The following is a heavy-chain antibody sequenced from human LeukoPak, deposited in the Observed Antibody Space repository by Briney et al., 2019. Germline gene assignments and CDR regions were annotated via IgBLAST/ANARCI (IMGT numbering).Heavy chain of an antibody. CDR3: ASNRDSSGYYFFDY. CDR2: IIPIFGTA. D-gene: IGHD3-22*01. CDR1: GGTFSSYA. Sequence: ASMKVSCKASGGTFSSYAISWVRQAPGQGLEWMGGIIPIFGTANYAQKFQGRVTITADESTSTAYMELSSLRSEDTAVYYCASNRDSSGYYFFDYWGQGTLVTVSS. J-gene: IGHJ4*02. V-gene: IGHV1-69*13.